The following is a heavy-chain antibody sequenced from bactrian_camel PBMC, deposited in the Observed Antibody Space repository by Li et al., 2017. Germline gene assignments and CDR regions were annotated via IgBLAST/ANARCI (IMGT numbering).Heavy chain of an antibody. V-gene: IGHV3-3*01. J-gene: IGHJ6*01. CDR3: AASTREAVCGLSSTAFDY. D-gene: IGHD4*01. CDR1: GHSRGSNC. Sequence: HVQLVESGGGSVQAGGSLRLSCVVSGHSRGSNCMGWYRSPPGRAPAEREGIAAIRRSGGETWYDGSVKGRFTISQDNTKKMVYLQMNSLSPEDTAIYYCAASTREAVCGLSSTAFDYWGQGTQVTVS. CDR2: IRRSGGET.